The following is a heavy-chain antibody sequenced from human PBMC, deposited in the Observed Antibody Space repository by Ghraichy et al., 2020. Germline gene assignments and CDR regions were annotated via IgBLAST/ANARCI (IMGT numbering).Heavy chain of an antibody. D-gene: IGHD5-12*01. CDR3: ARLHRVIVALDF. V-gene: IGHV4-30-2*01. J-gene: IGHJ3*01. CDR1: GGSISSDDFS. CDR2: IYHTGTT. Sequence: SETLSLTCAVSGGSISSDDFSWSWIRQPPGKGLEWIGYIYHTGTTYYNPSLESRVTMSVDTSKNQFSLKVNSVTAADTALYYCARLHRVIVALDFWGQGTLVTVSS.